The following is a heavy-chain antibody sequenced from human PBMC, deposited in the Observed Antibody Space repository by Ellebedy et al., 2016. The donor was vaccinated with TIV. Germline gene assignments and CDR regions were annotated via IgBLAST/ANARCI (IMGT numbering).Heavy chain of an antibody. D-gene: IGHD3-16*01. J-gene: IGHJ4*02. CDR3: ATSTGARGSYSDY. CDR2: ISSSSSTI. CDR1: GFTFSSYS. V-gene: IGHV3-48*02. Sequence: GGSLRLSCAASGFTFSSYSMNWVRQAPGKGLEWVSYISSSSSTIYSADSVKGRFTISRDNAKNSLYLQMNSLRDEDTAVYYCATSTGARGSYSDYWGQGTLVTVSS.